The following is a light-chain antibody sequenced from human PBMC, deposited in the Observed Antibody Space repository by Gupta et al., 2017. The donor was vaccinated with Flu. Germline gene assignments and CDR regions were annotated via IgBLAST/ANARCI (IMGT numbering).Light chain of an antibody. CDR1: SSDVGGYNY. Sequence: QSALTQPASVSGSPGQSITIYCTGNSSDVGGYNYVSWYQQHPGKAPKVTIYEVINRPSGVSNRFSGSKSGNTASLTISGLQAEDEADYYCSSYTSSSTPGWVIGGGTKLTVL. CDR3: SSYTSSSTPGWV. J-gene: IGLJ3*02. CDR2: EVI. V-gene: IGLV2-14*01.